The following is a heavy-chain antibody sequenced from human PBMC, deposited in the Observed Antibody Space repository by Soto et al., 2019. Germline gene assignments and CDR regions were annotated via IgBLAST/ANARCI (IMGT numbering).Heavy chain of an antibody. Sequence: PGVSLRLSCVASGFTFISSFMGWVRQAPGKGLEWVANINQDGGGTYYVDSVEGRFTISRDNAKDSLYLQMNSLRGEDTAVYYCARHFRGSGRHFFDYCGQGTLVTVSS. V-gene: IGHV3-7*03. CDR3: ARHFRGSGRHFFDY. CDR1: GFTFISSF. J-gene: IGHJ4*02. CDR2: INQDGGGT. D-gene: IGHD6-19*01.